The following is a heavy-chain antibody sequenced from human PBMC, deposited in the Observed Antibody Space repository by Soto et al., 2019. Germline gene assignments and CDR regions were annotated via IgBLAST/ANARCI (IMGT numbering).Heavy chain of an antibody. CDR1: GYTYRIYA. D-gene: IGHD3-9*01. CDR3: ARGGYYDILTGYYPFDY. V-gene: IGHV1-69*04. CDR2: IIPILGIA. J-gene: IGHJ4*01. Sequence: SVKVSCKTSGYTYRIYAITWVRQAPGQGLEWMGRIIPILGIANYAQKFQGRVTITADKSTSTAYMELSSLRSEDTAVYYCARGGYYDILTGYYPFDYWG.